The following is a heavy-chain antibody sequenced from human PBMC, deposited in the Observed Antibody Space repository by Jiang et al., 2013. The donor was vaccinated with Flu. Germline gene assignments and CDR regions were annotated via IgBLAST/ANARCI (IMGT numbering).Heavy chain of an antibody. D-gene: IGHD3-10*01. CDR2: VYNSGST. CDR1: GGSFSSYS. CDR3: AADYGSGSYRFDY. J-gene: IGHJ4*02. Sequence: VSGGSFSSYSWSWIRQPPGKGLEWIGYVYNSGSTTYNPSFKGRLTMSVDASKNQFSLKLSSVTAADAAIYYCAADYGSGSYRFDYWGQGTLVTVSS. V-gene: IGHV4-59*01.